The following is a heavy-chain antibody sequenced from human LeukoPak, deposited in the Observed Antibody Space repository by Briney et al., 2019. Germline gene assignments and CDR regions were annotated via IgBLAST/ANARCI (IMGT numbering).Heavy chain of an antibody. CDR3: ARSEVTAAMIDY. Sequence: GSLRLSCAATGLSVSSNFMSWVRQAPGKGLEWIGYIYHSGSTYYNPSLKSRVTISVDRSKNQFSLKLSSVTAADTAVYYCARSEVTAAMIDYWGQGTLVTVSS. CDR1: GLSVSSNF. J-gene: IGHJ4*02. V-gene: IGHV4-4*02. CDR2: IYHSGST. D-gene: IGHD5-18*01.